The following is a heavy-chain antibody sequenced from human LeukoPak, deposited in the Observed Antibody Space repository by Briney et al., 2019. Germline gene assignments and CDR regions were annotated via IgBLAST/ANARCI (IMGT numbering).Heavy chain of an antibody. CDR1: GFTFDDYA. CDR2: ISSSGSTI. V-gene: IGHV3-48*03. CDR3: ARVGYDILTGYYYYYYMDV. J-gene: IGHJ6*03. D-gene: IGHD3-9*01. Sequence: GGSLRLSCAASGFTFDDYAMHWVRQAPGKGLEWVSYISSSGSTIYYADSVKGRFTISRDNAKNSLYLQMNSLRAEDTAVYYCARVGYDILTGYYYYYYMDVWGKGTTVTISS.